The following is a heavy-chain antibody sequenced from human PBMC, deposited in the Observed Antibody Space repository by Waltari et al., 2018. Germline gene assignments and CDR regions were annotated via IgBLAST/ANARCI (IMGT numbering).Heavy chain of an antibody. J-gene: IGHJ4*02. CDR1: GGSIRCYY. CDR3: ARDLGGGNYADS. Sequence: QVQLQESGPGRAKPSEPLSLTCTGSGGSIRCYYCSWIRPPAGKGLEWIGRIFTSGSTNYNPSLKSRITMSVDPSKNQFSLRLSSVTAADTAVYYCARDLGGGNYADSWGQGTLVTVSS. V-gene: IGHV4-4*07. D-gene: IGHD2-2*01. CDR2: IFTSGST.